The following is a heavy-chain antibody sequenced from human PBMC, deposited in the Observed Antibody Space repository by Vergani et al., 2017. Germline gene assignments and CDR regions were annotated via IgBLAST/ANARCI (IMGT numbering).Heavy chain of an antibody. CDR2: ISGSGGST. Sequence: EVQLLESGGDLVQPGGSLRLSCAASGFTFNHYAMNWVRQAPGQGLEWVSGISGSGGSTYYAGSVKGRFTISRDSSKSTTYLQMNSLRDEDTGVYYCARELRLLYNRVDPWVEGTLVTVSS. J-gene: IGHJ5*02. CDR3: ARELRLLYNRVDP. CDR1: GFTFNHYA. D-gene: IGHD1-14*01. V-gene: IGHV3-23*01.